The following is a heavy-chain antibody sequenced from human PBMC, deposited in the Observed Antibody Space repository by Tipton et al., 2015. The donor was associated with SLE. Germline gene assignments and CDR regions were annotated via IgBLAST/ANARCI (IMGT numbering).Heavy chain of an antibody. J-gene: IGHJ4*02. Sequence: QVQLVQSGAEVKKPGASVKVSCKASGYTFTTYGINWVRQAPGQGLEWMGWISGYNGDTNYAQKLQGRVTMTTDTSTSTGYMEVRSLRSDDTAVYYCAGDRGCGWVRGDYWGQGNVVTAS. D-gene: IGHD6-19*01. CDR3: AGDRGCGWVRGDY. CDR1: GYTFTTYG. CDR2: ISGYNGDT. V-gene: IGHV1-18*01.